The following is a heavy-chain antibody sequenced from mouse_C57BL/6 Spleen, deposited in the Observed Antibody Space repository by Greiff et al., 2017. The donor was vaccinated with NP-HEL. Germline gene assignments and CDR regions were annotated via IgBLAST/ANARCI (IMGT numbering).Heavy chain of an antibody. CDR3: ARDFDGYYFDY. CDR2: ISDGGSYT. J-gene: IGHJ2*01. CDR1: GFTFSSYA. V-gene: IGHV5-4*01. D-gene: IGHD2-3*01. Sequence: EVKLVESGGGLVKPGGSLKLSCAASGFTFSSYAMSWVRQTPEKRLEWVATISDGGSYTYYPDNVKGRFTISRDNAKNNLYLQMSHLKSEDTAMYYCARDFDGYYFDYWGQGTTLTVSS.